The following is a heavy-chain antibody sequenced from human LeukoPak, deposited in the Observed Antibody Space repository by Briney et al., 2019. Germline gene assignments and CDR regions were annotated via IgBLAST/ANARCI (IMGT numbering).Heavy chain of an antibody. Sequence: GGSLRLACAASGFTFSCYAMHWVRQAPGKGLEWVAVMSYDGSNKYYADSVKGRFTISRDNSKNTLYLQMNSLRAEDTAVYYCVRGNVPAAIRGALDYWGQGTLVTVSS. V-gene: IGHV3-30*01. CDR2: MSYDGSNK. D-gene: IGHD2-2*01. CDR3: VRGNVPAAIRGALDY. J-gene: IGHJ4*02. CDR1: GFTFSCYA.